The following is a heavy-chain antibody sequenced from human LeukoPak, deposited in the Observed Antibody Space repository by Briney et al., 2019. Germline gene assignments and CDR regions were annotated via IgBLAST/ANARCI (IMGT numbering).Heavy chain of an antibody. D-gene: IGHD3-3*01. CDR1: GFTVNNHG. J-gene: IGHJ2*01. CDR3: AKIGVSGSWFFDL. CDR2: ISANSVYT. Sequence: GGTLRLSYVASGFTVNNHGMSWVSQDPGKGLEWVFSISANSVYTYYAASVKGRFTISSDNSNNTLVLQKNNMGGEDTAIYFCAKIGVSGSWFFDLWGRGTLLSVAT. V-gene: IGHV3-23*01.